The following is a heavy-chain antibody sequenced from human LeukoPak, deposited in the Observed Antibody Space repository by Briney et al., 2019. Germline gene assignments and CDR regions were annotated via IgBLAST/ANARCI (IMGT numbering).Heavy chain of an antibody. D-gene: IGHD6-13*01. CDR1: GGSISSYY. Sequence: TPSETLSLTCTVSGGSISSYYWSWIRQPPGKGLEWIGYIYYSGSTNYNPSLKSRLTISVDTSKKQFSLKLSSVTAADTAVYYCARGEGVSSSWYFDYWGQGTLVTVSS. CDR3: ARGEGVSSSWYFDY. J-gene: IGHJ4*02. CDR2: IYYSGST. V-gene: IGHV4-59*01.